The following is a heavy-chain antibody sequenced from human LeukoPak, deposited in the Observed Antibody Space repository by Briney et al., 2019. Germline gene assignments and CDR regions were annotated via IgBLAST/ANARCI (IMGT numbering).Heavy chain of an antibody. CDR2: IRSKANSYTT. CDR1: GFTFSGSA. Sequence: PGGSLRLSCAASGFTFSGSAIHWVRQASGKGLEWVGRIRSKANSYTTAYAASVKGRFTISRDDSKNTAYLLMNSLKTEDTAVYYCTRPPRDYYYGMDVWGQGTTVTVSS. J-gene: IGHJ6*02. CDR3: TRPPRDYYYGMDV. V-gene: IGHV3-73*01.